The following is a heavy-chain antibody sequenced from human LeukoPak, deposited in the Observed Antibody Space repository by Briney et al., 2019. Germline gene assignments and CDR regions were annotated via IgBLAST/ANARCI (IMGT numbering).Heavy chain of an antibody. CDR1: GDSFIRHT. D-gene: IGHD6-13*01. CDR2: ISSSGSPI. CDR3: AREYDSRARFDS. J-gene: IGHJ4*02. V-gene: IGHV3-48*01. Sequence: GGSLRLSCVGSGDSFIRHTMIWVRRAPGKGLEWIAYISSSGSPIYYADSVKGRITVSRDNARTSLFLHMNSLRAEDTAVYYCAREYDSRARFDSWGQGTLVTVSS.